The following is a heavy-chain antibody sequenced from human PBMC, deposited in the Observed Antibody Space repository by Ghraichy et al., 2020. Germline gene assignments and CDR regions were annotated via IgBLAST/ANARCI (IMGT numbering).Heavy chain of an antibody. CDR3: ARATNINRPTGYYFDD. Sequence: WYGDIYHNGSTNYNPSLKSRVTISVDTSKNQFSLKLSSVTAADTAVYYCARATNINRPTGYYFDDWGQVT. D-gene: IGHD1-14*01. CDR2: IYHNGST. J-gene: IGHJ4*02. V-gene: IGHV4-34*01.